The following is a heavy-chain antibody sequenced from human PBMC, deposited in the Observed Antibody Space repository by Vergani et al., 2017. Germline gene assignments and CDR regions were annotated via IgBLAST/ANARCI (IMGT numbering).Heavy chain of an antibody. Sequence: QVQLQESGPGLVKPSQTLSLTCTVSGSSISSGDYYWSWIRQPPGKGLEWIGYIYYSGSTYYNPSLKSRVTISVDTSKNRFSLKLSSVTAADTAVYYCAGELGQYCSSNSCLGGLEDDYYGMDVWGQGTTVTVSS. CDR3: AGELGQYCSSNSCLGGLEDDYYGMDV. CDR2: IYYSGST. J-gene: IGHJ6*02. D-gene: IGHD2-2*01. V-gene: IGHV4-30-4*08. CDR1: GSSISSGDYY.